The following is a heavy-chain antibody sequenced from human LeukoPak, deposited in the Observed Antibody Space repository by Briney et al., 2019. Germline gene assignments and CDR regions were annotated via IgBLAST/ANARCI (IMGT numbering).Heavy chain of an antibody. V-gene: IGHV3-21*01. J-gene: IGHJ5*02. Sequence: GSLRLSCAASGFTFSSYSMNWVRQAPGKGLEWVSSISSSSSYIYYADSVKGRFTISRDNAKSSLYLQMNSLRAEDTAVYYCARDERDMVRGNWFDPWGQGTLVTVSS. CDR3: ARDERDMVRGNWFDP. CDR2: ISSSSSYI. CDR1: GFTFSSYS. D-gene: IGHD3-10*01.